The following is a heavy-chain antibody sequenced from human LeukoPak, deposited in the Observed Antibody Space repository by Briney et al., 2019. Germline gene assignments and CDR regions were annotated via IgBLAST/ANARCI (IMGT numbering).Heavy chain of an antibody. D-gene: IGHD1/OR15-1a*01. CDR2: ISRSGSTQ. CDR3: STFGGTKTRPLGGGFSFDC. CDR1: GFTFSSYS. Sequence: GGSLRLSCAASGFTFSSYSMNWVRQAPGKGLEWVAYISRSGSTQHCADSVKGRFTISRDNAKNSLYLQMNSLRAEDTAVYYCSTFGGTKTRPLGGGFSFDCWGQGTLVTVSS. J-gene: IGHJ4*02. V-gene: IGHV3-48*01.